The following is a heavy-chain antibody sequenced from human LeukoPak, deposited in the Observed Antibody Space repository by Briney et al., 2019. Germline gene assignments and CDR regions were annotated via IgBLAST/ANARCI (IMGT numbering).Heavy chain of an antibody. Sequence: KPSETLSLTCTVSGGSISSSSYYWGWIRQPPGKGPEWIGSIYYSGSTYYNPSLKSRVTISVDTSKNQFSLKLSSVTAADTAVYYCARQTANGGYYFDYWGQGTLVTVSS. D-gene: IGHD2-15*01. CDR1: GGSISSSSYY. J-gene: IGHJ4*02. V-gene: IGHV4-39*01. CDR3: ARQTANGGYYFDY. CDR2: IYYSGST.